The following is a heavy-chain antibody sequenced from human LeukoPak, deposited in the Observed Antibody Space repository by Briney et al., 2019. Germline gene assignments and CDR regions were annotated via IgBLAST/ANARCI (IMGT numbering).Heavy chain of an antibody. D-gene: IGHD4/OR15-4a*01. CDR2: INPKSGGT. CDR1: GYTFTDYY. CDR3: ARLYGGYVDY. V-gene: IGHV1-2*02. J-gene: IGHJ4*02. Sequence: SSVKVSCKASGYTFTDYYFHWVRQPPGQGLECSGWINPKSGGTNYAQRFQGTVTMTRDTSITTVYMELSRLRSDDTSVYFCARLYGGYVDYWGQGTLVTVSS.